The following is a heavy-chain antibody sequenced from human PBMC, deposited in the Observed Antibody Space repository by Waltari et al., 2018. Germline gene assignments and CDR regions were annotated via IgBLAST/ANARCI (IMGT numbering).Heavy chain of an antibody. J-gene: IGHJ5*02. CDR2: FYYNGNS. V-gene: IGHV4-59*12. CDR1: GASISAYY. Sequence: QVQLQESGPGLVKPSETLSLTCSVSGASISAYYWSWFRQPPGKGLEWIGYFYYNGNSNYNPSLKSRITMSIDTAKNQFSLKLTSVTAADTAKYYCARLRVTMIAEGTMFWFDPWGQGTQVTVSS. D-gene: IGHD3-22*01. CDR3: ARLRVTMIAEGTMFWFDP.